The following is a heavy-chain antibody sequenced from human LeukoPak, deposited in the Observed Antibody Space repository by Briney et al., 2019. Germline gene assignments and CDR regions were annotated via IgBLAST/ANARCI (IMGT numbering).Heavy chain of an antibody. J-gene: IGHJ6*03. D-gene: IGHD3-9*01. CDR3: ARDRGRTYYDILTGYLGYYYYMDV. V-gene: IGHV1-46*01. CDR2: INPSGGST. Sequence: ASVKVSCKASGYTFTSYYMHWVRQAPGQGLEWMGIINPSGGSTSYAQKFQGRVTMTRDMSTSTVYMELSSLRSEDTAVYYCARDRGRTYYDILTGYLGYYYYMDVWGKGTTVTVSS. CDR1: GYTFTSYY.